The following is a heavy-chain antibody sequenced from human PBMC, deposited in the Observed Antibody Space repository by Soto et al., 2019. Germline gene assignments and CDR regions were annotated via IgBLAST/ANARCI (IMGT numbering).Heavy chain of an antibody. CDR1: GGSISSGGYS. V-gene: IGHV4-30-2*01. CDR3: ARAAAGIYGMDV. Sequence: PSETLSLTCTVSGGSISSGGYSWSWIRQPPGKGLEWIGYIYHSGSTHYNPSLKSRVLISADMSKNQFSLTLTSVTAADTAVYYCARAAAGIYGMDVWGQGTTVTVSS. D-gene: IGHD6-13*01. J-gene: IGHJ6*02. CDR2: IYHSGST.